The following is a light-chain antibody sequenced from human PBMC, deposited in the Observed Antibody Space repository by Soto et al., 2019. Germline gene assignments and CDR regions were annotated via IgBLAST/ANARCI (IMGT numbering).Light chain of an antibody. Sequence: QSVLTQPASVSGSPGQSITISCTGTRSDIGGYNYVSWYQQHPGKAPKLIISEVSNRPSGVSNRFSGSKSGNTASLTISGLQAEDEADYYCSSYTSSSTLVFGTGTKLTVL. CDR3: SSYTSSSTLV. V-gene: IGLV2-14*01. J-gene: IGLJ1*01. CDR1: RSDIGGYNY. CDR2: EVS.